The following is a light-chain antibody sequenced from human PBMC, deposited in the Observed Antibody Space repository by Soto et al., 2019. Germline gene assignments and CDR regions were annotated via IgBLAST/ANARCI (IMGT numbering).Light chain of an antibody. J-gene: IGKJ1*01. Sequence: DIQMTQSPSSLSASVGYRVTITCRASQSITRYLNWYQQKPGKAPKLLIYAASSLQSGVPSRFSGSGSATDFTLTISSLQPEDFGTYYCQLPYSTPPTFVQGPKGEIK. CDR2: AAS. CDR3: QLPYSTPPT. CDR1: QSITRY. V-gene: IGKV1-39*01.